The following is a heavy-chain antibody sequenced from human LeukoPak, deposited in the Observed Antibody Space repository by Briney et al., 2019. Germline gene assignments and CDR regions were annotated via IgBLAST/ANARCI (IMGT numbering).Heavy chain of an antibody. CDR2: ISGTGGTT. V-gene: IGHV3-23*01. CDR3: AKDAHSGSYFDY. Sequence: HPGGSLRLSCAASGFTFSSNAMCWVRQAPGKGLEWVSLISGTGGTTYYADSVEGRLTISRDNSKNTLYLQMNSLRVEDTAVYYCAKDAHSGSYFDYWGQGILVTVSS. D-gene: IGHD1-26*01. CDR1: GFTFSSNA. J-gene: IGHJ4*01.